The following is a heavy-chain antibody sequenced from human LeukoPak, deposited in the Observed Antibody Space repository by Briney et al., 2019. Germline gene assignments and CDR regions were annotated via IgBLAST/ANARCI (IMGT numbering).Heavy chain of an antibody. Sequence: SETLSLTCTVSGDCISSYYWSWIRQPPGKGLEWIGYIYNSETTNYNPSLESRVTISEDTSKNQFSLMLTSVTAADTAVYYCARVVYSHYWPEGMDVWGQGTTVTVSS. D-gene: IGHD4-11*01. J-gene: IGHJ6*02. V-gene: IGHV4-59*01. CDR3: ARVVYSHYWPEGMDV. CDR2: IYNSETT. CDR1: GDCISSYY.